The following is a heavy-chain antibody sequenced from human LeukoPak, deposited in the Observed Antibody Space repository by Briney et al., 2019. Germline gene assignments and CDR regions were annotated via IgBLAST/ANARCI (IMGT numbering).Heavy chain of an antibody. CDR3: ATGGTY. J-gene: IGHJ4*02. CDR2: ISSSGSTM. Sequence: GGSLRLSCAASGFTFSSYEMNWVRQAPGKGLEWVSYISSSGSTMYYADSVKGRFTVSRDNAKHALYLQMNGLRGEDTGVYYCATGGTYWGQGTLVTVSS. V-gene: IGHV3-48*03. CDR1: GFTFSSYE. D-gene: IGHD3/OR15-3a*01.